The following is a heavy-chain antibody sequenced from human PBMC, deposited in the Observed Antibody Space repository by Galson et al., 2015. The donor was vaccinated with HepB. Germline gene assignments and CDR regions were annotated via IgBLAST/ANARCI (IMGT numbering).Heavy chain of an antibody. V-gene: IGHV3-21*01. Sequence: SLRLSCAASGFTFSSYSMNWVRQAPGKGLEWVSSISSSSSYIYYADSVKGRFTISRDNAKNSLYLQMNSLRAEDTAVYYCVPAAMVDWFDPWGQGTLDTVSS. CDR1: GFTFSSYS. CDR2: ISSSSSYI. J-gene: IGHJ5*02. D-gene: IGHD2-2*01. CDR3: VPAAMVDWFDP.